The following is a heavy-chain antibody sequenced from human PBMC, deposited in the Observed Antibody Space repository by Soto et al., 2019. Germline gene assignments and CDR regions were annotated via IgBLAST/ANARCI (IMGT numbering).Heavy chain of an antibody. Sequence: NPSATLSLTCTVSGGSIISYYWSWIRQPPGKGLEWIGYIYYSGSTNYNPSLKSRVTISVDTSKNQFSLKLRSVTTADTAVYYCASLYSGYEDWYFDLWGRGTPVTVSS. CDR3: ASLYSGYEDWYFDL. CDR1: GGSIISYY. J-gene: IGHJ2*01. V-gene: IGHV4-59*01. D-gene: IGHD5-12*01. CDR2: IYYSGST.